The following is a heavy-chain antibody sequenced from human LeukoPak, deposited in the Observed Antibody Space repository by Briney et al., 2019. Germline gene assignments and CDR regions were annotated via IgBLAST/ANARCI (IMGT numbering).Heavy chain of an antibody. CDR1: GFTFSSYA. CDR2: ISGSGGST. Sequence: GGSLRLSCAASGFTFSSYAMSWVRQAPGKGLEWVSAISGSGGSTYYADSVKGRFTISRDNSKNTLYLQMSSLRAEDTAVYYCAKGSIFGVVITDDYWGQGTLVTVSS. D-gene: IGHD3-3*01. J-gene: IGHJ4*02. V-gene: IGHV3-23*01. CDR3: AKGSIFGVVITDDY.